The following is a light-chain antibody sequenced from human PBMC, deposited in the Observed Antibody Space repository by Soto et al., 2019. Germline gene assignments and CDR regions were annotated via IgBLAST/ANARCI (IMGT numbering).Light chain of an antibody. V-gene: IGKV3-11*01. CDR1: QSVSSS. CDR3: QQRRSWPPYT. J-gene: IGKJ2*01. CDR2: DAS. Sequence: EIVLTQSPATLSLSPGERATLSCRASQSVSSSFAWYQQKPGQAPRLLIYDASNRATGIPARFSGSGSGTDFTLTISSLEPEDFAVYYCQQRRSWPPYTFGQGTKLEIK.